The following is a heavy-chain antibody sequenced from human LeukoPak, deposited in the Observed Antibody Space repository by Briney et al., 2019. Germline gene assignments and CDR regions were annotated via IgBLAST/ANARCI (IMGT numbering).Heavy chain of an antibody. CDR1: GGSFSGYY. CDR2: INHSGST. D-gene: IGHD6-6*01. V-gene: IGHV4-34*01. Sequence: PSETLSLTCAVYGGSFSGYYWSWIRQPPGKGLEWTGEINHSGSTNYNPSLKSRVTVSVDTSKNQFSLKLSSVTAADTAVYYCASEYYSSSSSSWGQGTLVTVSS. CDR3: ASEYYSSSSSS. J-gene: IGHJ5*02.